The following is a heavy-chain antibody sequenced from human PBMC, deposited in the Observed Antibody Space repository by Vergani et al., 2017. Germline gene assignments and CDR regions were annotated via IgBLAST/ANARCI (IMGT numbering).Heavy chain of an antibody. CDR2: INHSGST. V-gene: IGHV4-34*01. D-gene: IGHD3-10*01. J-gene: IGHJ6*02. Sequence: QVQLQQWGAGLLKPSETLSLTCAVYGGSFSGYYWSWIRQPPGKGLEWIGEINHSGSTNSNPSLKSRVTISVDTSKNQFSLKLSSVTAADTAVYYCARYYYGSGSYSAQVRYYYGMDVWGQGTTVTVSS. CDR1: GGSFSGYY. CDR3: ARYYYGSGSYSAQVRYYYGMDV.